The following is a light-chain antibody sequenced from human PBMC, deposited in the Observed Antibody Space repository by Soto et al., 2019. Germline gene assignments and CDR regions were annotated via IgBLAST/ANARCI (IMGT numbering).Light chain of an antibody. J-gene: IGKJ2*02. CDR1: QSVSNS. CDR3: QKRRNWPRT. V-gene: IGKV3-11*01. Sequence: EIVLTQSPATLSLSPGEGATLSCRASQSVSNSLAWFQQKPGQAPRLLIYGASNRATDIPARFSGSGSGTDFTLTSSSLEPEDSSVYYCQKRRNWPRTFGQGTKLEIK. CDR2: GAS.